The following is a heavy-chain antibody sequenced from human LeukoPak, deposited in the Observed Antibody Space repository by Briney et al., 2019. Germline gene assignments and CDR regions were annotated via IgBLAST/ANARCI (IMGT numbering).Heavy chain of an antibody. Sequence: GGSLRLSCAASGFTVSSNYMSWVRQAPGKGLEWVSSISSSSSYIYYADSVKCRFTISRDNPKNSLYLQMNSLRAEDRAVYYCARDLTTVTTVDYWGQGALVTVSS. J-gene: IGHJ4*02. D-gene: IGHD4-11*01. CDR2: ISSSSSYI. V-gene: IGHV3-21*01. CDR1: GFTVSSNY. CDR3: ARDLTTVTTVDY.